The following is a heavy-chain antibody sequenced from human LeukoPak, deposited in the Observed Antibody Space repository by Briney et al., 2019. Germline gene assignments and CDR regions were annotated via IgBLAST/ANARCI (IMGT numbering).Heavy chain of an antibody. CDR1: GFSFSSYW. J-gene: IGHJ4*02. V-gene: IGHV3-74*01. Sequence: GGSLGLSCAASGFSFSSYWLHWVRQAPGKGLVWVSRINEDAKTINYADSVKGRFTISRDNAKNTVSLQMNSLRAEDTAVYYCARVEVGGDYSKFDYWGQGTLVTVSS. D-gene: IGHD2-21*02. CDR2: INEDAKTI. CDR3: ARVEVGGDYSKFDY.